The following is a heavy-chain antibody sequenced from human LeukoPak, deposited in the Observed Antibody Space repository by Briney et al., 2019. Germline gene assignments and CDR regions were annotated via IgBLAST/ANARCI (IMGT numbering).Heavy chain of an antibody. J-gene: IGHJ4*02. CDR3: AREAPTGFGY. CDR1: GGSFSGFY. D-gene: IGHD3-16*01. Sequence: SETLSLTCAVYGGSFSGFYWSWIRQPPGKGLEWIGEINQSAFTKYNPSLKSRVTISVDTSKNQFSLKLTSVTAADTAVYYCAREAPTGFGYWGQGTLVTVSS. V-gene: IGHV4-34*01. CDR2: INQSAFT.